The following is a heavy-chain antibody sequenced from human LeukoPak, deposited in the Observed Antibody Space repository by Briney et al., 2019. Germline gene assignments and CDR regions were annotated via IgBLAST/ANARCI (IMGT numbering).Heavy chain of an antibody. CDR1: GDFIRSGHYY. V-gene: IGHV4-39*07. D-gene: IGHD3-16*01. CDR3: ARDKGIMITFGGVPDY. J-gene: IGHJ4*02. CDR2: IYSTGNT. Sequence: SETLSLTCTVSGDFIRSGHYYWGWIRQSPGKGLEWMGSIYSTGNTHYNPSLESRLIISVDTSKNSFSLKLSSVTAADTAVYYCARDKGIMITFGGVPDYWGQGTLVTVSS.